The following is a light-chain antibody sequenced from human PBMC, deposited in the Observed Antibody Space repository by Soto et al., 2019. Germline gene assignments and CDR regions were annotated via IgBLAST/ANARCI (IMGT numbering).Light chain of an antibody. CDR2: DVS. Sequence: QAVVTQPPSVSGSPGQSVTISCTGTSSDVGSYNRVSWYQQPPGTAPKLMIYDVSNRPSGVPDRFSGSKSGNTASLTISGLQAEDEADYYCSSYTSSSPWVFGGGTKLTVL. J-gene: IGLJ3*02. CDR3: SSYTSSSPWV. CDR1: SSDVGSYNR. V-gene: IGLV2-18*02.